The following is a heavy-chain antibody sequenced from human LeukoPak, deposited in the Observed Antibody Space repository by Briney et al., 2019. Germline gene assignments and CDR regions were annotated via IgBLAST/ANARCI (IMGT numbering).Heavy chain of an antibody. Sequence: GGSPRLSCAASGFTFSSYWMHWVRQTPGKGLVWVSRIKSDGSTIYADSVKGRFTISRDNARNTLYLQMNNLRVEDTAMYYCARAVTYFYGSVTYDWFDPWGQGTLVTVSS. CDR3: ARAVTYFYGSVTYDWFDP. CDR1: GFTFSSYW. D-gene: IGHD3-10*01. CDR2: IKSDGST. V-gene: IGHV3-74*01. J-gene: IGHJ5*02.